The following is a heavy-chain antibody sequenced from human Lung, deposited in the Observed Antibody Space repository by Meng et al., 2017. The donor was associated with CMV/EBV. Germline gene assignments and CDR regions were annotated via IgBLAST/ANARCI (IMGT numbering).Heavy chain of an antibody. CDR2: VSYDGNNK. D-gene: IGHD2-2*01. CDR3: AKKGPYCSSTSCPPDAFDI. Sequence: GGSLRLXXAASGFTFNNCAMHWVRQAPGKGLQWVAVVSYDGNNKYYADSVKGRFTISRDNSKNTLDLQMNSLRAEDTAMYYCAKKGPYCSSTSCPPDAFDIWGQGTMVTVSS. J-gene: IGHJ3*02. V-gene: IGHV3-30-3*02. CDR1: GFTFNNCA.